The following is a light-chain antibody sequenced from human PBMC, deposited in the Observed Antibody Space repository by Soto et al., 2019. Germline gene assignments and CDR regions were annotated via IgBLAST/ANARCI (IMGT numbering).Light chain of an antibody. CDR3: SSFTSGNTRV. CDR1: SSDVGGYNY. Sequence: QSVLTQPASVSGSPGQSIAISCTGTSSDVGGYNYVSWYQQHPGKAPKLIIYDVSNRPSGVSNRFSGSKSGNTASLTFSGLQAEDEADYYCSSFTSGNTRVFGAGTKVTVL. V-gene: IGLV2-14*01. J-gene: IGLJ3*02. CDR2: DVS.